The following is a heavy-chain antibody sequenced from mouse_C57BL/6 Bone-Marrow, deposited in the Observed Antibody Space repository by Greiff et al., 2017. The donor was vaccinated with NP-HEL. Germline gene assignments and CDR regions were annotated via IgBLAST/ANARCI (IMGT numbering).Heavy chain of an antibody. J-gene: IGHJ2*01. CDR3: ALDSSGPDY. Sequence: QVQLKQPGAELVMPGASVKLSCKASGYTFTSYWMHWVKQRPGQGLEWIGEIDPSDSYTNYNQKFKGKSTVTVDKSSSTAYMQLSSLTSEDSAVYYCALDSSGPDYWGQGTTLTVSS. CDR2: IDPSDSYT. V-gene: IGHV1-69*01. CDR1: GYTFTSYW. D-gene: IGHD3-2*02.